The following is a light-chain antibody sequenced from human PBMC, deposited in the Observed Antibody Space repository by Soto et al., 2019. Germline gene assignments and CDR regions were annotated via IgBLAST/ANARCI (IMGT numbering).Light chain of an antibody. CDR3: QQYNSYSRT. CDR1: QSISSW. CDR2: DAS. Sequence: DIQMTQSPSTLSASVGPRVTITLWASQSISSWLAWYQQKPGKAPKLLIYDASSLESGVPSRFSGSGSGTEFTLTISSLQPDDFATYYCQQYNSYSRTFGQGTKVDIK. V-gene: IGKV1-5*01. J-gene: IGKJ1*01.